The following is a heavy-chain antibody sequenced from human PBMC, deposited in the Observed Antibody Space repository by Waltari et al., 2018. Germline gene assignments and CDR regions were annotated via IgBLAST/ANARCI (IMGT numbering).Heavy chain of an antibody. CDR2: ITGSGDRT. D-gene: IGHD3-10*01. Sequence: EVQLLESGGGLVQPGGSLRLSCAASGFTFSSYVLSWVRQAPGKWLDWVSTITGSGDRTYYADSVKGRFTISRDNSKNTLYLQIISLGAEDSAIYYCAKGRYPGAGIYYNSFDCWGQGTLVTVSS. CDR3: AKGRYPGAGIYYNSFDC. J-gene: IGHJ4*02. V-gene: IGHV3-23*01. CDR1: GFTFSSYV.